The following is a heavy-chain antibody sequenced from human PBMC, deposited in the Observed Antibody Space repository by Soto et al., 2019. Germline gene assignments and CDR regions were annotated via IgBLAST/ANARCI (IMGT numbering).Heavy chain of an antibody. D-gene: IGHD2-15*01. CDR2: MNPNSGNT. CDR1: GYTFTSYD. Sequence: GASVKVSCKASGYTFTSYDINWVRQATGQGLEWMGWMNPNSGNTGYAQKFQGRVTMTRNTSISTAYMELSSLRSEDTAVYYCARFSDYCSGGSCLRYFDYWGQGTLVTVSS. CDR3: ARFSDYCSGGSCLRYFDY. J-gene: IGHJ4*02. V-gene: IGHV1-8*01.